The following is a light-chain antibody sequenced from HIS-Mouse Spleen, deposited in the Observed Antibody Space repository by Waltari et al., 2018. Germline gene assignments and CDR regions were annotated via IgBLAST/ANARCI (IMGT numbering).Light chain of an antibody. Sequence: SYELPQPPSVTLSPGQTARIPCSGDALPKKYAYWYQQKSGQAPVLVIYEDSKRTSGIPERFSGSSSGTMATLTISGAQVEDEADYYCYSTDSSGNHRVFGGGTKLTVL. CDR3: YSTDSSGNHRV. J-gene: IGLJ2*01. CDR2: EDS. CDR1: ALPKKY. V-gene: IGLV3-10*01.